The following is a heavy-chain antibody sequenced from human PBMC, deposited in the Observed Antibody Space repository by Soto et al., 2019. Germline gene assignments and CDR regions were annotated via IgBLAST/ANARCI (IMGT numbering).Heavy chain of an antibody. D-gene: IGHD3-3*01. J-gene: IGHJ3*02. CDR1: GYTFTSHG. Sequence: ASVKVSCKASGYTFTSHGISWVRQAPGQGLEWMGWISAYNGNTNYAQKLQGRVTMTTDTSTSTAYMELRSLRSDDTAVYYCARDYYYDFWSGYPTGAFDIWGQGTMVTVSS. CDR3: ARDYYYDFWSGYPTGAFDI. CDR2: ISAYNGNT. V-gene: IGHV1-18*01.